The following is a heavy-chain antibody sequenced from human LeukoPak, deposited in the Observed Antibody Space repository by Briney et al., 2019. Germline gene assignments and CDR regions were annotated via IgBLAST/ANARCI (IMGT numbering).Heavy chain of an antibody. CDR2: IYYSGST. CDR3: ARVRDYGDYSAYYFDY. V-gene: IGHV4-31*03. J-gene: IGHJ4*02. Sequence: SETLSLTCTVSGGSISSGSYYWSWIRQHPGKGLEWIGYIYYSGSTYYNPSLKSRVTISVDTSKNQFSLKLSSVTAADTAVYYCARVRDYGDYSAYYFDYWGQGTLVTVSS. CDR1: GGSISSGSYY. D-gene: IGHD4-17*01.